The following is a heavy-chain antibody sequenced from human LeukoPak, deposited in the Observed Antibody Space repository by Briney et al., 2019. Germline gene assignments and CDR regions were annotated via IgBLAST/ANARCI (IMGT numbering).Heavy chain of an antibody. CDR2: IWYDGSNK. CDR3: ARDRGSYATGLLQH. D-gene: IGHD2-2*01. CDR1: GFTFSSYG. J-gene: IGHJ1*01. V-gene: IGHV3-33*01. Sequence: GGSLRLSRAASGFTFSSYGMHWVRQAPGKGLEWVAVIWYDGSNKYYADSVKGRFTISRDNSKNTLYLQMNSLRAEDTAVYYCARDRGSYATGLLQHWGQGTLVTVSS.